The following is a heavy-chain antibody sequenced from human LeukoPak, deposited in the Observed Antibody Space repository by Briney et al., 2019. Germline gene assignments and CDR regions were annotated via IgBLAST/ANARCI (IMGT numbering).Heavy chain of an antibody. CDR3: ARASFWSGYYRVDAFDI. CDR1: GVSISSYY. Sequence: SETLSLTCTASGVSISSYYWSWVRQPPGKGLEWVGYIYSSGSTDYNPSLKSRVTISVDTSKNQFSLKLSSVTAADTAVYYCARASFWSGYYRVDAFDIWGQGTMVTVSS. D-gene: IGHD3-3*01. CDR2: IYSSGST. J-gene: IGHJ3*02. V-gene: IGHV4-59*01.